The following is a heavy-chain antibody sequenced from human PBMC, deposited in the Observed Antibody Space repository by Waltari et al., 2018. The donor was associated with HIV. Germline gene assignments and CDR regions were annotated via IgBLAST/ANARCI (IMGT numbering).Heavy chain of an antibody. CDR1: GFTFNSYS. Sequence: EVQLVESGGGRVKPGGSLRLSCRASGFTFNSYSLNWVRQAPGQGLEWISSISSSGTFTHYADSVKGRFTISRDNANKSVYLQMNSLRAEDTAVYYCARDSRDNSWSLNFFDPWGQGTLVTVSS. J-gene: IGHJ5*02. CDR3: ARDSRDNSWSLNFFDP. D-gene: IGHD6-13*01. CDR2: ISSSGTFT. V-gene: IGHV3-21*01.